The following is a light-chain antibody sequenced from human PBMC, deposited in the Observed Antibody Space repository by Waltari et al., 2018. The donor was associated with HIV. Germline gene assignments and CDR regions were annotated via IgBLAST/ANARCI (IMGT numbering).Light chain of an antibody. V-gene: IGLV2-23*02. J-gene: IGLJ3*02. CDR3: CSYAGITTWV. CDR1: SNDLGRYDL. CDR2: DVT. Sequence: QSALTQPASVSGSPGQSITISCTGTSNDLGRYDLVSWYQHRPGRAPKLIIYDVTKWPSGVSHRFSGSKSGATASLTISGLQAEDEADYYCCSYAGITTWVFGGGTKVTVL.